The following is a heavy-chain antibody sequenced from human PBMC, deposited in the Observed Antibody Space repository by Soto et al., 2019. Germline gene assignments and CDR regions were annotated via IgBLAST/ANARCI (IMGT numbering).Heavy chain of an antibody. Sequence: DVQLVETGGDLIQSGGSLRLSCAASGFTVSRNYMNWVRQAPGKGLEWVSVIYSGGNTYYADSVKGRFTISRDNSKNTLFLQMTDLRVEVTALYYCGRGSSDNDGNLRVDYWGQGTLVTVSS. D-gene: IGHD2-2*01. CDR3: GRGSSDNDGNLRVDY. J-gene: IGHJ4*02. V-gene: IGHV3-53*02. CDR2: IYSGGNT. CDR1: GFTVSRNY.